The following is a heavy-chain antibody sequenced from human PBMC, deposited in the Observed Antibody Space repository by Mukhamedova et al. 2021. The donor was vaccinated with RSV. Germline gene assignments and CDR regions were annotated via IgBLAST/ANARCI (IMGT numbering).Heavy chain of an antibody. D-gene: IGHD2-8*02. V-gene: IGHV3-74*01. CDR3: ARRTAHAFDI. J-gene: IGHJ3*02. Sequence: VVWVSRINDDGSATNYADSVTGRFTISRDNAKNTLFLQMNSLRAKDTAAYYCARRTAHAFDIWGQGTMVTVSS. CDR2: INDDGSAT.